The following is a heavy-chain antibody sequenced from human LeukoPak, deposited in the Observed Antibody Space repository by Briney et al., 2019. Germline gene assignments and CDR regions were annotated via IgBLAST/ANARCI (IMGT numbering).Heavy chain of an antibody. D-gene: IGHD2-15*01. Sequence: PGGSLRLSCAASGFTFSSYSMNWVRQAPGKGLEWVSSISSSSSYIYYADSVKGRFTISRDNAKNSLYLQMNSLRAEDTAVYYCARGRGVRYCSGGSCYSHVYYYYYYMDVWGKGTTVTVSS. CDR1: GFTFSSYS. CDR3: ARGRGVRYCSGGSCYSHVYYYYYYMDV. CDR2: ISSSSSYI. V-gene: IGHV3-21*01. J-gene: IGHJ6*03.